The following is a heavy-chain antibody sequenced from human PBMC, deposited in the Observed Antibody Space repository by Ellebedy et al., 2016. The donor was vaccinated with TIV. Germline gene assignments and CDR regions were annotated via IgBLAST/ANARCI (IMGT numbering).Heavy chain of an antibody. CDR3: ARDPYSSGWSAIGYFDH. Sequence: PGGSLRLSCAASGFVFSSYTMWWVRQAPGKGLEWVAVTSFDDQNKHYADPVKGRFTISRDNSQNTLYLHMHSLRYEDTAVYYCARDPYSSGWSAIGYFDHWGQGTLVTVSS. D-gene: IGHD6-19*01. CDR2: TSFDDQNK. CDR1: GFVFSSYT. V-gene: IGHV3-30*04. J-gene: IGHJ4*02.